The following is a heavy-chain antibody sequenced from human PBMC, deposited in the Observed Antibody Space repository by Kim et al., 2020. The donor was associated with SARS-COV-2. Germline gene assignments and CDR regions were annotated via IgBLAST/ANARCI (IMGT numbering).Heavy chain of an antibody. Sequence: GGSLRLSCAASGFTFSNAWMNWVRQAPGKGLEWVGRIKSKNDGGTTDYAAPMKGRFTISRDDSKNTLYLQMKSLKTEDTAVYYCTTDLIRKPLGIAATGTGWFDPWGQGTLVTVSS. CDR3: TTDLIRKPLGIAATGTGWFDP. V-gene: IGHV3-15*01. CDR2: IKSKNDGGTT. J-gene: IGHJ5*02. CDR1: GFTFSNAW. D-gene: IGHD6-13*01.